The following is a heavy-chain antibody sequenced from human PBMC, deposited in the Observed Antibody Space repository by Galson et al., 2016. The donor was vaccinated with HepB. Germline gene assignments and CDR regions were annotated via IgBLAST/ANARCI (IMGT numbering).Heavy chain of an antibody. Sequence: PALVKPTQTLTLTCTFSGFSLNTSGVAVGWIRQPPGKALEWLALIYWDGDERYSPSLKTRLTITKATSKNQVTLRLTNMDPMDTATYYCARLLVGLPFDSWGQGTLVTVSS. CDR1: GFSLNTSGVA. CDR3: ARLLVGLPFDS. J-gene: IGHJ4*02. CDR2: IYWDGDE. D-gene: IGHD1-26*01. V-gene: IGHV2-5*02.